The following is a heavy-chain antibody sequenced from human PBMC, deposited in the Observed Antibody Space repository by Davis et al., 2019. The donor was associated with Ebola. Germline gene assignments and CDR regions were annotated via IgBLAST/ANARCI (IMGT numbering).Heavy chain of an antibody. CDR1: GASISSYY. CDR2: FSYGDNT. V-gene: IGHV4-59*05. D-gene: IGHD1-26*01. Sequence: SETLSLTCTVSGASISSYYWSWIRQPPGKGLEWVGSFSYGDNTHYYNPSLRSRVTISVDTSRNQFSLKLSSATAADTAVYYCARPWYSGTYYDAYDIWGQGTMVAVSS. J-gene: IGHJ3*02. CDR3: ARPWYSGTYYDAYDI.